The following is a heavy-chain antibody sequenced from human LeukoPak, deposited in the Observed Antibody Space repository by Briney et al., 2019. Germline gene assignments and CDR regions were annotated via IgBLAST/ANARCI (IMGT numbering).Heavy chain of an antibody. D-gene: IGHD1-1*01. CDR1: GGSISSSNW. CDR3: ARHRSAGGWFDP. V-gene: IGHV4-4*02. Sequence: PSGTLSLTCAVSGGSISSSNWWSWVRQPPGKGLEWIGEIYHSGSTNYNPSLKSRVTISVDTSKNQFSLKLSSVTAADTAVYFCARHRSAGGWFDPWGQGTLVTVSS. CDR2: IYHSGST. J-gene: IGHJ5*02.